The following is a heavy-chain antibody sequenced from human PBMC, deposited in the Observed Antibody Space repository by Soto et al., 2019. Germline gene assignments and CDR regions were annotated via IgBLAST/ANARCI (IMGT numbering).Heavy chain of an antibody. CDR2: ISDDGSKK. J-gene: IGHJ4*02. Sequence: HPAGSLRLSCAAAGFTLSSYGMHWVRQAPGKGLEWVAVISDDGSKKYYADSVKGRFSISRDNPKNTLFLQMNSLRVEDTAVYYCAKVGDVYNSFFDYWGQGTLVTDSS. V-gene: IGHV3-30*18. D-gene: IGHD1-26*01. CDR3: AKVGDVYNSFFDY. CDR1: GFTLSSYG.